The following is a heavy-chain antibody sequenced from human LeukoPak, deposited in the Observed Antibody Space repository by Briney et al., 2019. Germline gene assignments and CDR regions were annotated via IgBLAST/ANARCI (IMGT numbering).Heavy chain of an antibody. J-gene: IGHJ4*02. Sequence: PGGSLRLSCTASGFTFNDYYMSWIRQAPGKGLEWVSAISGSGGSTYYADSVKGRFTISRDNSKNTLYLQMNSLRAEDTAVYYCANVGRAPNYDFWSGYSTPNAPSDYWGQGTLVTVSS. V-gene: IGHV3-23*01. CDR1: GFTFNDYY. CDR2: ISGSGGST. D-gene: IGHD3-3*01. CDR3: ANVGRAPNYDFWSGYSTPNAPSDY.